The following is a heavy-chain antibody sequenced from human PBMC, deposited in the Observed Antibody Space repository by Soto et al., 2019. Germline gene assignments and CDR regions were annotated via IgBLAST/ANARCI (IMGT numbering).Heavy chain of an antibody. Sequence: EVQLVESGGGLVKPGGSLRLSCAASGFTFSSYSMNWVRQAPGKGLEWVSSISSSSSYIYYADSVKGRFTISRDNAKNSLYLQMNSRRAEDTAVYYCAREGVQHGSGPYYYYGMDVWGPGTTVTVSS. D-gene: IGHD3-10*01. CDR1: GFTFSSYS. V-gene: IGHV3-21*01. CDR3: AREGVQHGSGPYYYYGMDV. CDR2: ISSSSSYI. J-gene: IGHJ6*02.